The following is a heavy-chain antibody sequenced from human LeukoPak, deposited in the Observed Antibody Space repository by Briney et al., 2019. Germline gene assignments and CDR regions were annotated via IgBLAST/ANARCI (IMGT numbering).Heavy chain of an antibody. Sequence: SETLSLTCTVSGGSISIPGYYWGWIRQPPGMGLEWIGGVSYSGNTHYNPSLQSRVTVSVDTSKSRFSLNLGSVTAADTAVYYCATHKDYGLHYWGQGTLVTVSS. CDR3: ATHKDYGLHY. CDR1: GGSISIPGYY. J-gene: IGHJ4*02. D-gene: IGHD4-17*01. CDR2: VSYSGNT. V-gene: IGHV4-39*01.